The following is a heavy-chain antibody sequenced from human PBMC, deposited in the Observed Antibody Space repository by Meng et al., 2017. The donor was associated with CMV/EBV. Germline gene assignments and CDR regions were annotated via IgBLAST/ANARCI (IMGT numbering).Heavy chain of an antibody. D-gene: IGHD3-22*01. Sequence: QVQLQESGPGLVKPSETLPLTCPVAGGSISSYYWSWIRQPAGKGLEWIGRIYTSGSTNYNPSLKSRVTMSVDTSKNQFSLKLNSVTAADTAVYYCARGGLYYYDSSGHFDYWGQGTLVTVSS. CDR3: ARGGLYYYDSSGHFDY. CDR1: GGSISSYY. J-gene: IGHJ4*02. CDR2: IYTSGST. V-gene: IGHV4-4*07.